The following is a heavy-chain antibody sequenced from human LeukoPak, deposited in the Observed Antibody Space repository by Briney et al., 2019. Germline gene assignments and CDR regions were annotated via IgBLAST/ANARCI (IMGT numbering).Heavy chain of an antibody. CDR2: INQDGSAK. CDR3: ASSGSYRFDY. V-gene: IGHV3-7*01. J-gene: IGHJ4*02. CDR1: GFTFSSYW. Sequence: GGSLRLSCAASGFTFSSYWMSWVRQAPGKGLEWVANINQDGSAKYYVDSVKGRFTISRDNAKNSLYLQMNSLRDEDTAVYYCASSGSYRFDYWGQGTLVTVSS. D-gene: IGHD1-26*01.